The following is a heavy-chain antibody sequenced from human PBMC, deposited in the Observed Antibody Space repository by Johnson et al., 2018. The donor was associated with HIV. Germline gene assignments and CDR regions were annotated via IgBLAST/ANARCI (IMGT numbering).Heavy chain of an antibody. D-gene: IGHD6-19*01. CDR2: IYSGGST. CDR3: ARHKAVADAFDI. V-gene: IGHV3-66*04. CDR1: GFTVSSNY. J-gene: IGHJ3*02. Sequence: MLLVESGGGLVQPGGSLRLSCAASGFTVSSNYMSWVRQAPGKGLEWVSVIYSGGSTYYADSVKGRFTISRDNSNNTLYLQMNSLRAEDTAVYYCARHKAVADAFDIWGQGTVVTVS.